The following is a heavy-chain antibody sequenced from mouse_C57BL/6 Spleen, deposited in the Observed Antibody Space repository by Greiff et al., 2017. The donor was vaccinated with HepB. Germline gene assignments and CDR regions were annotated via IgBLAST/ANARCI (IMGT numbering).Heavy chain of an antibody. CDR3: ARGILRGYFDV. D-gene: IGHD1-1*01. J-gene: IGHJ1*03. CDR2: ISNGGGST. Sequence: DVHLVESGGGLVQPGGSLKLSCAASGFTFSDYYMYWVRQTPEKRLEWVAYISNGGGSTYYPDTVKGRFTISRDNAKNTLYLQMSRLKSEDTAMYYCARGILRGYFDVWGTGTTVTVSS. V-gene: IGHV5-12*01. CDR1: GFTFSDYY.